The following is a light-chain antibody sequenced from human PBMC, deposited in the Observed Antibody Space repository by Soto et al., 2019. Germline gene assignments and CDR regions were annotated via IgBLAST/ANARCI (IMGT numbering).Light chain of an antibody. Sequence: QISRSDSNRSEYGGDSKTITCRASQSITTWLAWYQQRPGKAPKLLIYKASSLESVVPSRFSGSGSGTEFALTISRLQRDNFATDYWQQYIRLFVYGTKVDI. CDR1: QSITTW. J-gene: IGKJ1*01. V-gene: IGKV1-5*03. CDR2: KAS. CDR3: QQYIRL.